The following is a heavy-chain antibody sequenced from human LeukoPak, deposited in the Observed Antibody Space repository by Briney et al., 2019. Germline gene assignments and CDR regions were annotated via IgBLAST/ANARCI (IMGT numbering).Heavy chain of an antibody. D-gene: IGHD1-26*01. Sequence: SVKVSCKASGGTFSSYAISWVRQAPGQGLEWMGRIIPIFGTANYAQKFQGRVTITTDESTSTAYMELSSLRCEDTAVYYCARVGVGATSPFGYWGQGTLVTVSS. CDR1: GGTFSSYA. CDR2: IIPIFGTA. J-gene: IGHJ4*02. CDR3: ARVGVGATSPFGY. V-gene: IGHV1-69*05.